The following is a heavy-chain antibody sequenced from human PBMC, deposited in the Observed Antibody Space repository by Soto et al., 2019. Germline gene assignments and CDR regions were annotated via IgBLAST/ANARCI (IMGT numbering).Heavy chain of an antibody. Sequence: GWSLRLSCTASGFTFGDYAMSLFRQAPGKGLEWVGFIRSKAYGGTTEYAASVKGRFTISRDDSKSIAYLQMNSLKTEDTAVYYCTRDLFGTYCGGDCPFDIWGKGTMVTVSS. CDR1: GFTFGDYA. CDR2: IRSKAYGGTT. J-gene: IGHJ3*02. CDR3: TRDLFGTYCGGDCPFDI. D-gene: IGHD2-21*02. V-gene: IGHV3-49*03.